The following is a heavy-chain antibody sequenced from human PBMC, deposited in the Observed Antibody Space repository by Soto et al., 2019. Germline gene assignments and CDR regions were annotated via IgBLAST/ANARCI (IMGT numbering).Heavy chain of an antibody. CDR3: ARSPGYFDY. CDR1: GASVSSSS. CDR2: IYDSGGT. Sequence: SETLSLTCTVSGASVSSSSWTWIRQPPGRGLEWIGYIYDSGGTNYNPSLKSRVTMSVDTSKNQFSLKLSSVTAADTAVYYCARSPGYFDYWGPGILVTFSS. J-gene: IGHJ4*02. V-gene: IGHV4-59*08.